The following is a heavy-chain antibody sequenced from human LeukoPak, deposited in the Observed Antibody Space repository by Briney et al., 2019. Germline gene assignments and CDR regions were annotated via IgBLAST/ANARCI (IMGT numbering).Heavy chain of an antibody. Sequence: SETLSLTCAVSGGSISSSNWWSWVRQPPGKGLEWIGEIYHSGSTNYNPSLKSRVTISVDKSKNQFSLKLSSVTAADTAVYYCAREVVVVAAALYYFDYWGQGTLVTVSS. CDR3: AREVVVVAAALYYFDY. CDR2: IYHSGST. J-gene: IGHJ4*02. V-gene: IGHV4-4*02. CDR1: GGSISSSNW. D-gene: IGHD2-15*01.